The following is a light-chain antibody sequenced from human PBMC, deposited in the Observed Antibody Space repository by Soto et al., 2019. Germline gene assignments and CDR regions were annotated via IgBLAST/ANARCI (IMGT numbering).Light chain of an antibody. Sequence: EIVLTQSPGTLSLSPVERATLSCSTSQSVSNNYLAWYQQKPGQAPRLLIYGASNRATGIPDRFSGSGSGTDFTLTISRLEPEDFAVYYCQQYGSSGTFGQGTRWISN. CDR3: QQYGSSGT. CDR1: QSVSNNY. CDR2: GAS. J-gene: IGKJ1*01. V-gene: IGKV3-20*01.